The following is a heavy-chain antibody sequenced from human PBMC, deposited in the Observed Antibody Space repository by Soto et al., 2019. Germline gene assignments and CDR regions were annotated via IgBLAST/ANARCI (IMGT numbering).Heavy chain of an antibody. J-gene: IGHJ6*02. Sequence: EVQLVESGGGLVQPGGSLRLSCVDSGFTFSSYWMSWVRQAPVKGLEWVGNIKQDGSEENYVDSVKGRFTISRDNAKKSLYLRMSSLRVEDTAVYYCARIAATGRGWDVWGQGTTVVVSS. D-gene: IGHD6-13*01. CDR1: GFTFSSYW. CDR2: IKQDGSEE. V-gene: IGHV3-7*01. CDR3: ARIAATGRGWDV.